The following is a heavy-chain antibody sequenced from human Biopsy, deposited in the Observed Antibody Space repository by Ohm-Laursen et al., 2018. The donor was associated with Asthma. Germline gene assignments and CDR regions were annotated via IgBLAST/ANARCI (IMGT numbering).Heavy chain of an antibody. Sequence: LRLSCAASGFTFSSYGMHWVRQAPGKGLGWVAVISYDGSNKYYADSVKGRFTISRDNSKNTLYLQMNSLRAEDTAVYYCARDAWELQKPYAYYFDYWGQGTLVTVSS. V-gene: IGHV3-30*19. CDR2: ISYDGSNK. J-gene: IGHJ4*02. D-gene: IGHD1-26*01. CDR3: ARDAWELQKPYAYYFDY. CDR1: GFTFSSYG.